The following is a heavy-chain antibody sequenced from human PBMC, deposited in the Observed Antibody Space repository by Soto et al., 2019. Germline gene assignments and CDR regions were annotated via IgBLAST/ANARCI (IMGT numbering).Heavy chain of an antibody. CDR2: TYYRSNWRH. D-gene: IGHD6-19*01. Sequence: PSQTLSLTCAISGDSVSSNTAAWNWIRSSPSRGLEWLGRTYYRSNWRHDYAVSVKSRITVNPDTSKNHFSLQLNSVTPDDTAVYYCERGVAGSGFDLWGQGALVPVYS. J-gene: IGHJ4*02. CDR1: GDSVSSNTAA. V-gene: IGHV6-1*01. CDR3: ERGVAGSGFDL.